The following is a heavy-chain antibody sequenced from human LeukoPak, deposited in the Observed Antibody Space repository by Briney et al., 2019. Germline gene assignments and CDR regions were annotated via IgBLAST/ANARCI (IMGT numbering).Heavy chain of an antibody. CDR2: INPSGGST. D-gene: IGHD2-2*01. J-gene: IGHJ4*02. Sequence: GASVKVSCKASGYTFTSYYMHWVRQAPGQGLEWMGIINPSGGSTSYAQKFQGRVTMTRDTSTSTVYMELSSLRSEDTAVYYCARDSQSIVAVPAAQHFDHWGQGTLVTVSS. CDR3: ARDSQSIVAVPAAQHFDH. V-gene: IGHV1-46*01. CDR1: GYTFTSYY.